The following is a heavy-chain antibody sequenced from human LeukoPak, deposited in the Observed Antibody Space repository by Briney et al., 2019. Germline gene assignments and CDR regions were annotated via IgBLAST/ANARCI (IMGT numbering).Heavy chain of an antibody. Sequence: ASVKVSXKTSGYTFTSYGISWVRQAPGQGLEWMGWISGYNANTNYAQKLQGRVTMTTDTSTSTVYMELRSLRSDDTAVYYCAWPRVAGSFDYWGQGTLVTVSS. CDR2: ISGYNANT. D-gene: IGHD6-19*01. CDR3: AWPRVAGSFDY. CDR1: GYTFTSYG. J-gene: IGHJ4*02. V-gene: IGHV1-18*01.